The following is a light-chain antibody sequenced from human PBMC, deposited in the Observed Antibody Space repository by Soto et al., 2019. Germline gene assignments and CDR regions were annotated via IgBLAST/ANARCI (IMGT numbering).Light chain of an antibody. J-gene: IGLJ3*02. CDR1: SSDVGGYYL. CDR3: SSYSDSSTLV. Sequence: QSALTQPASVSASPGQSITISCTGTSSDVGGYYLVSWYQQHPGKAPKLMIYEGSKWPSGVSSRFSGSKSGNTASLTISGLQTEDEADYYCSSYSDSSTLVFGGGTKLTVL. CDR2: EGS. V-gene: IGLV2-23*01.